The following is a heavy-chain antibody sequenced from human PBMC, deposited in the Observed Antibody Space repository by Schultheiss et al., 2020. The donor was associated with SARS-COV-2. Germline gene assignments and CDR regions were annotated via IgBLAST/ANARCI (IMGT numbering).Heavy chain of an antibody. CDR2: ISSSSSYI. J-gene: IGHJ4*02. D-gene: IGHD1-1*01. Sequence: GGSLRLSCAASGFTFSSYSMNWVRQAPGKGLEWVSSISSSSSYIYYADSVKGRFTISRDNAKNSLYLQMNSLRAEDTAVYYCARDSDRFGTFDYWGQGTLVTVSS. CDR3: ARDSDRFGTFDY. V-gene: IGHV3-21*01. CDR1: GFTFSSYS.